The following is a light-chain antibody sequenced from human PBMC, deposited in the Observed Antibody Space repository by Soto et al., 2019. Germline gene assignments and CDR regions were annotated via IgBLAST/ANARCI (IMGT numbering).Light chain of an antibody. Sequence: DIQMTQSPSSLSASVGDRVTFTCRASRGITNHLAWYQQKPGKVPKLLIYAASTLQSGVPSRFSGSGSGTDFTLTISSLQPEDVSTYFCLTYNSGLWTFGQGTKVEIK. V-gene: IGKV1-27*01. CDR3: LTYNSGLWT. CDR2: AAS. J-gene: IGKJ1*01. CDR1: RGITNH.